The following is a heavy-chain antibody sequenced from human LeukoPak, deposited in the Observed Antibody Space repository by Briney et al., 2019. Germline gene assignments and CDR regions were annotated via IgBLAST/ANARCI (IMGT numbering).Heavy chain of an antibody. CDR3: ARTYYYDSADFRILYGMDV. D-gene: IGHD3-22*01. V-gene: IGHV1-8*01. CDR2: MDPNSGNT. CDR1: GYTFTTYD. Sequence: ASVKVSCKASGYTFTTYDINWVRQATGQGLEWMGWMDPNSGNTGCAQKFQGRVTMTRNTSIRTAYMELSSLRSEDTAVYYCARTYYYDSADFRILYGMDVWGQGATVTVSS. J-gene: IGHJ6*02.